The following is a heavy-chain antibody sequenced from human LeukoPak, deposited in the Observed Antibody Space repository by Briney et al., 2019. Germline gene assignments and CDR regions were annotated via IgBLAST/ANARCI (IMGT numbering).Heavy chain of an antibody. CDR1: GGSFSGYY. J-gene: IGHJ5*02. CDR2: INHSGST. Sequence: PSETLSLTCAVYGGSFSGYYWSWIRQPPGKGLEWMGEINHSGSTNYNPSLKSRVTISVDTSKNQFSLKLSSVTAADTAVYYCARVGLGRWFDPWGQGTLVTVSS. V-gene: IGHV4-34*01. CDR3: ARVGLGRWFDP.